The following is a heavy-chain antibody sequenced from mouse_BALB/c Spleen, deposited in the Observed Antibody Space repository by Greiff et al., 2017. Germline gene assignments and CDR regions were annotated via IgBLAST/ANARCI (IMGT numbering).Heavy chain of an antibody. CDR1: GFTFSDYG. J-gene: IGHJ4*01. Sequence: EVQLVESGGGLVQPGGSRKLSCAASGFTFSDYGMAWVRQAPGKGPEWVAFISNLAYSIYYADTVTGRFTISRENAKNTLYLEMSSLRSEDTAMYYCARLTGYYAMDYWGQGTSVTVSS. D-gene: IGHD4-1*01. V-gene: IGHV5-15*02. CDR2: ISNLAYSI. CDR3: ARLTGYYAMDY.